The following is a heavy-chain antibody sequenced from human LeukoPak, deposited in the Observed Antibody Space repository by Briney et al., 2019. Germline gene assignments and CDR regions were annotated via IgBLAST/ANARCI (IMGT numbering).Heavy chain of an antibody. V-gene: IGHV1-2*02. CDR1: GYTFTGYY. Sequence: GASVKVSCKASGYTFTGYYMHWVRQAPGQGLEWMGWINPDSGGTNYAQKFQGRVTMTRDTSISTAYMELSRLRSDDTAVYYCARSSGSSPSPPDYWGQGTLVTVSS. D-gene: IGHD3-10*01. CDR2: INPDSGGT. CDR3: ARSSGSSPSPPDY. J-gene: IGHJ4*02.